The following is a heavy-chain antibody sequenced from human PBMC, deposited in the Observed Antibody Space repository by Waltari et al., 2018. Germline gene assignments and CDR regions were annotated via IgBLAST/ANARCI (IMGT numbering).Heavy chain of an antibody. Sequence: QLQLQESGPGLVKPSETLSLTCTVSGGSLSSSSYYWGWIRQPPGKGLGWIGCSYYSGSTSYNPSLKSRVTISVDTSKNQFSLKLSSVTAADTAVYYCARRGGGCSSTSCYIVFDYWGQGTLVTVSS. CDR2: SYYSGST. CDR1: GGSLSSSSYY. D-gene: IGHD2-2*02. CDR3: ARRGGGCSSTSCYIVFDY. J-gene: IGHJ4*02. V-gene: IGHV4-39*01.